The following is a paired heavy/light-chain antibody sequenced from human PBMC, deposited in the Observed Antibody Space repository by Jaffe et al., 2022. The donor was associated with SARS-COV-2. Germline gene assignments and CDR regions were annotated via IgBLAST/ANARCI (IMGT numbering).Light chain of an antibody. CDR2: HDN. J-gene: IGLJ2*01. Sequence: SYVLTQPPSVSVAPGQTARITCGANNIGSKTVHWYQQRPGAAPVLVIYHDNDRPSGIPEQFSGSNSGNMATLTISRVEAGDEADYYCQVWDSRDDRPIFGGGTKLTVL. CDR3: QVWDSRDDRPI. V-gene: IGLV3-21*02. CDR1: NIGSKT.
Heavy chain of an antibody. Sequence: EVLLVESGGALVKPGGSLRLSCTTSGISLNNAWMTWVRLAPGKGLEWIGHVKSETEGGTTDVAAPVKGRFTLSRDNLKNILYLEMNSLQTEDTAVYYCATSRSVTLEYYGDDAVRDGAYFDYWGQGTLVTVSP. CDR1: GISLNNAW. CDR2: VKSETEGGTT. V-gene: IGHV3-15*02. J-gene: IGHJ4*02. D-gene: IGHD4-17*01. CDR3: ATSRSVTLEYYGDDAVRDGAYFDY.